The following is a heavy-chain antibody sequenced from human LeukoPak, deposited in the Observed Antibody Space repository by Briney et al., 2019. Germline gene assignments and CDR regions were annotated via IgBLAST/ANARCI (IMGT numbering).Heavy chain of an antibody. CDR2: INHSGTT. D-gene: IGHD4-17*01. Sequence: SETLSLTCAVYGGSFSGYYWSWIRQPPGKGLEWIGEINHSGTTNYNPSLKSRVTIPVDTSKNQFSLKLSSVTAADTAVYYCARAFRSYGDYVPRAFDIWGQGTMVTVSS. CDR1: GGSFSGYY. CDR3: ARAFRSYGDYVPRAFDI. V-gene: IGHV4-34*01. J-gene: IGHJ3*02.